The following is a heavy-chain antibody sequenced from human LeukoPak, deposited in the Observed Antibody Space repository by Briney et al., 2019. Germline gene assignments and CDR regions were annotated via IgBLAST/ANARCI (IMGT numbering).Heavy chain of an antibody. V-gene: IGHV4-61*02. J-gene: IGHJ4*02. CDR3: ARDLRTRGSGSNPYYFDY. CDR1: GNSISSGDYY. CDR2: IYTSGST. D-gene: IGHD3-10*01. Sequence: NTSETLSLTCTVSGNSISSGDYYWSWIRQPAGKGLEWIGRIYTSGSTNYNPSLKSRVTISVDTSKNQFSLKLSSVTAADTAVYYCARDLRTRGSGSNPYYFDYWGQGTLVTVSS.